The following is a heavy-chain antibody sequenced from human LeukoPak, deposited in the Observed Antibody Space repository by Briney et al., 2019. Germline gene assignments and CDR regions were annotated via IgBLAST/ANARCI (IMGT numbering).Heavy chain of an antibody. J-gene: IGHJ4*02. Sequence: SEALSLTCTVSGGSISSSSYYWGWIRQPPGKGLEWIGSIYYSGSTYYNPSLKSRVTISVDTSKNQFSLKLSSVTAADTAVYYCARLLLLPLRYFDYWGQGTLVTVSS. CDR2: IYYSGST. D-gene: IGHD2-15*01. CDR3: ARLLLLPLRYFDY. CDR1: GGSISSSSYY. V-gene: IGHV4-39*07.